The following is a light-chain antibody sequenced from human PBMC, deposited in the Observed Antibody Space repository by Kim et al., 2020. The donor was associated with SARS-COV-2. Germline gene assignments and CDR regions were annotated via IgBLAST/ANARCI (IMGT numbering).Light chain of an antibody. CDR3: SSYTSSATWV. V-gene: IGLV2-14*03. Sequence: QSALTQPASVSGSPGQSITISCTGTSSDVGGYKYVSWYQQHPGRAPKLMIYDVSHRPSGVSDRFFGSKSANTASLTISGLQAEDEADYYCSSYTSSATWVFGGGTKLTVL. CDR1: SSDVGGYKY. J-gene: IGLJ3*02. CDR2: DVS.